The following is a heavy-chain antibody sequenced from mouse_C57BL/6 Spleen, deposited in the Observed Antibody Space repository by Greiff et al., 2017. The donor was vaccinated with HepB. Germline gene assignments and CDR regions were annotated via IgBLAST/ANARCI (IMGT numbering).Heavy chain of an antibody. CDR2: IINKANGYTT. CDR1: GFTFTDYY. D-gene: IGHD2-12*01. Sequence: EVKLMESGGGLVQPGGSLSLSCAASGFTFTDYYMSWVRQPPGKALEWLGFIINKANGYTTEYSASVKGRFTISRDNSQSILYLQMNALRAEDSATYYCARLACYSQAWFAYWGQGTLVTVSA. V-gene: IGHV7-3*01. CDR3: ARLACYSQAWFAY. J-gene: IGHJ3*01.